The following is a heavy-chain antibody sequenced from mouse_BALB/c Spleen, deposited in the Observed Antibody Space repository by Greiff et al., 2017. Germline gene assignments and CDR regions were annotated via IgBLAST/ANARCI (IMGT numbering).Heavy chain of an antibody. Sequence: EVQLQESGPELVKSGASVKMSCKASGYTFTSYVMHWVKQKPGQGLEWIGYINPYNDGTKYNEKFKGKATLTSDKSSSTAYMELSSLTSEDSAVYYCARGTMITAGYYYAMDYWGQGTSVTVSS. D-gene: IGHD2-4*01. CDR3: ARGTMITAGYYYAMDY. V-gene: IGHV1-14*01. CDR1: GYTFTSYV. CDR2: INPYNDGT. J-gene: IGHJ4*01.